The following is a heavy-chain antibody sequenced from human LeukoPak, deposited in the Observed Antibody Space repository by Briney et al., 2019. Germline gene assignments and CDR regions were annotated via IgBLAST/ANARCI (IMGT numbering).Heavy chain of an antibody. CDR2: INHSGST. CDR3: ASRGAYGPFDY. Sequence: PSETLPLTCAVYGGSFSGYYWSWIRQPPGKGLEWIGEINHSGSTNYNPSLKSRVTISVDTSKNQFSLKLSSVTAADTAVYYCASRGAYGPFDYWGQGTLVTVSS. J-gene: IGHJ4*02. V-gene: IGHV4-34*01. CDR1: GGSFSGYY. D-gene: IGHD3-10*01.